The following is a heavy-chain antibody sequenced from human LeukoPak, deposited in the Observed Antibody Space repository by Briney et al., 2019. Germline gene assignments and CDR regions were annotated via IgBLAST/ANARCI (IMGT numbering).Heavy chain of an antibody. CDR1: EFSVGSNY. CDR3: ASGSMVRGVMNDASDI. Sequence: GGSLRLSCAASEFSVGSNYMTWVRQAPGKGLEWVSVIYSGGSTYYADSVKGRFTISRDNSKNTLYLQMNSLRAEDTAVYYCASGSMVRGVMNDASDIWGQGTMVTVSS. J-gene: IGHJ3*02. CDR2: IYSGGST. D-gene: IGHD3-10*01. V-gene: IGHV3-53*01.